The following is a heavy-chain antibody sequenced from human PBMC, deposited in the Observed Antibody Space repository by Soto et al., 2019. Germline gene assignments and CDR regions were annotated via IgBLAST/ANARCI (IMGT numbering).Heavy chain of an antibody. CDR3: ARHPDCSGGSCYGNWFDP. CDR2: IYYSGST. J-gene: IGHJ5*02. D-gene: IGHD2-15*01. Sequence: SETLSLTCTVSGGSISSSSYYWGWIRQPPGKGLEWIGSIYYSGSTYYNPSLKSRVTISVDTYKNHFSLKLTSVTAADTAVYYCARHPDCSGGSCYGNWFDPWGQGTLVTVSS. CDR1: GGSISSSSYY. V-gene: IGHV4-39*01.